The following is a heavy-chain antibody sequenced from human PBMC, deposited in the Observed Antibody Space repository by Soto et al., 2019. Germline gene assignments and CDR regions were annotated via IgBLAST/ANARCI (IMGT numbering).Heavy chain of an antibody. CDR3: AGLMWDHKEYDY. D-gene: IGHD1-26*01. V-gene: IGHV4-39*01. J-gene: IGHJ4*02. CDR2: IYYSGST. Sequence: QLQLQESGPGLVKPSETLSLTCTVSGGSISSSSYYWGWIRQPPGKGLEWIGSIYYSGSTYYNPSLKSRVTISVDTSKNQFSLKLSSVTAADTAVYYCAGLMWDHKEYDYWGQGTLVTVSS. CDR1: GGSISSSSYY.